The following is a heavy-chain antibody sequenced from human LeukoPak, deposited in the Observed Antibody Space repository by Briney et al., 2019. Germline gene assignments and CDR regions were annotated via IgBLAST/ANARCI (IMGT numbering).Heavy chain of an antibody. J-gene: IGHJ4*02. V-gene: IGHV4-59*01. CDR2: LSYTGKT. Sequence: PSETLSLTCNVSGVSLCTCHWNCLRQRPGKGLEWIGCLSYTGKTDYNPSLKSRVSISLGSSNNHCSLKLTSVTAADTAVYYCSECTFEPFDNWGEGILVTVSS. CDR1: GVSLCTCH. D-gene: IGHD1-14*01. CDR3: SECTFEPFDN.